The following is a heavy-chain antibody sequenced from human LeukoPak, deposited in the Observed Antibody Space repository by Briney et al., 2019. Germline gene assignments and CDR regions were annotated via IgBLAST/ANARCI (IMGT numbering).Heavy chain of an antibody. V-gene: IGHV3-64D*06. D-gene: IGHD6-19*01. CDR1: GFTFSTRP. CDR3: VNQISGWVY. J-gene: IGHJ4*02. CDR2: SSGNGGST. Sequence: PGGSLRLSCSASGFTFSTRPMHWVRQAPGKGLEYVAGSSGNGGSTYYADSVKGRFTISRDNSKNTVYLQMSSLRPEDTAVYYCVNQISGWVYWGKGTLVTVSS.